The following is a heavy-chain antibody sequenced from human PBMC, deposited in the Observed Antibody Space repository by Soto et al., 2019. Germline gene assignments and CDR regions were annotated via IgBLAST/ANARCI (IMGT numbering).Heavy chain of an antibody. CDR1: GFTFSSYV. CDR2: ISGSGSGT. CDR3: VKGRSGYDFDY. D-gene: IGHD5-12*01. J-gene: IGHJ4*02. Sequence: PGGSLRLSCAASGFTFSSYVMSWVRQAPGKGLEWVSAISGSGSGTYYADSVKGRFTISRDNSKNTLYVQMNSLRAEDTAVYYCVKGRSGYDFDYWGQGTLVNVSS. V-gene: IGHV3-23*01.